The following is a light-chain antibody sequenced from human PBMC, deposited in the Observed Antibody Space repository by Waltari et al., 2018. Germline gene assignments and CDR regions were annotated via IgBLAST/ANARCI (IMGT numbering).Light chain of an antibody. CDR2: VVS. J-gene: IGKJ1*01. CDR1: QSLNTW. Sequence: DIQMTQSPSTLSASVGDRVTITCRASQSLNTWLAWYQLKPGKAPKPLIYVVSNLESGVPARFSGSGSGTEFTLTISSLQPDDFATYYCQQYQSYWWTFGQGTKVEMK. V-gene: IGKV1-5*03. CDR3: QQYQSYWWT.